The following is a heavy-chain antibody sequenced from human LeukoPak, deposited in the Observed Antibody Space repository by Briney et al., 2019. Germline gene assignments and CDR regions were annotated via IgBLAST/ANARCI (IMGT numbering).Heavy chain of an antibody. CDR1: GFTFSSYA. D-gene: IGHD1-26*01. CDR3: AKDLVASGGSYPNLFDY. Sequence: PGGSLRLSCAASGFTFSSYAMSWVRQAPGKGLEWVSAISGSGGSTYHADSVKGRFTISRDNSKNTLYLQMNSLRAEDTAVYYCAKDLVASGGSYPNLFDYWGQRTLVTVSS. V-gene: IGHV3-23*01. J-gene: IGHJ4*02. CDR2: ISGSGGST.